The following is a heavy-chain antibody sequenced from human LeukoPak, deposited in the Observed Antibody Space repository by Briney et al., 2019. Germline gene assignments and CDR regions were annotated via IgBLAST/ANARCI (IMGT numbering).Heavy chain of an antibody. V-gene: IGHV3-11*06. Sequence: PGGSLRLSCAASGFTFSDYYMSWIRQAPGKGLEWVSSISSSSSYIYYADSVKGRFTISRDNAKNSLYLQMNSLRAEDTAVYYCARGEQLVFGGNYYMDVWGKGTTVTVSS. CDR3: ARGEQLVFGGNYYMDV. D-gene: IGHD6-6*01. CDR1: GFTFSDYY. CDR2: ISSSSSYI. J-gene: IGHJ6*03.